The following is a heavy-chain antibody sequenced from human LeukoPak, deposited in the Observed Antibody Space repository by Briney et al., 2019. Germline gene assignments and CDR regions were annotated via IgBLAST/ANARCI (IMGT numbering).Heavy chain of an antibody. V-gene: IGHV3-21*01. Sequence: GGSLRLSCAASGFTFSSCSMNWVRQAPGKGLEWVSSISSSSSYIYYADSVKGRFTISRDNAKNSLYLQMNSLRAEDTAVYYCASPYSSRWYELCYWGQGTLVTVSS. CDR3: ASPYSSRWYELCY. D-gene: IGHD6-13*01. CDR2: ISSSSSYI. J-gene: IGHJ4*02. CDR1: GFTFSSCS.